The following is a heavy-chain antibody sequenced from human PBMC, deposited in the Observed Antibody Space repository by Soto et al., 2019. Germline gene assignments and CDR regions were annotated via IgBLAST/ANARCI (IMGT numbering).Heavy chain of an antibody. CDR1: GFTFSNAW. CDR2: IKSKTDGGTT. CDR3: TTEGGSFKTPHYYYYYGMDV. Sequence: GGSLRLSCAASGFTFSNAWMNWVRQAPGKGLEWVGRIKSKTDGGTTDYAAPVKGRFTISRDDSKNTLYLQMNSLKTEDTAVYYCTTEGGSFKTPHYYYYYGMDVWGQGTTVTVSS. J-gene: IGHJ6*02. D-gene: IGHD1-26*01. V-gene: IGHV3-15*07.